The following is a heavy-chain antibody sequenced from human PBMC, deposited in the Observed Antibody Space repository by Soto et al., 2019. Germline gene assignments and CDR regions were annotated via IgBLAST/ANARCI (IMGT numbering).Heavy chain of an antibody. CDR2: IIPIFGTA. D-gene: IGHD1-26*01. Sequence: GASVKVSCKASGGTFSSYAISWVRQAPGQGLEWMGGIIPIFGTANYAQKFQGRVTITADESTSTAYMELSSLRSEDTAVYYCARGGFRDYYYYGMDVWGQGTTVPVSS. CDR3: ARGGFRDYYYYGMDV. V-gene: IGHV1-69*13. CDR1: GGTFSSYA. J-gene: IGHJ6*02.